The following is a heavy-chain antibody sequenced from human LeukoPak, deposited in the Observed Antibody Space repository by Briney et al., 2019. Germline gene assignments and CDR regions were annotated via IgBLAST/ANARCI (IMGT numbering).Heavy chain of an antibody. V-gene: IGHV1-46*01. CDR2: INPSGGST. CDR3: AREGTIESAFDI. CDR1: GYTFTSYY. D-gene: IGHD3-10*01. Sequence: ASVKVSCKASGYTFTSYYMHWVRQAPGQGLEWMGIINPSGGSTSYAQKFQGRVTMTRDVSTSTVYMELSSLRSEDTAVCYCAREGTIESAFDIWGQGTMVTVSS. J-gene: IGHJ3*02.